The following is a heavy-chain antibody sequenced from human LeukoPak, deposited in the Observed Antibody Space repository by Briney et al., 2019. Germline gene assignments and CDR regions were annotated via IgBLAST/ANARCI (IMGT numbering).Heavy chain of an antibody. CDR3: ARSEKSHGGYSSSWYYFDY. D-gene: IGHD6-13*01. J-gene: IGHJ4*02. V-gene: IGHV3-11*01. Sequence: GGSLRLSCAASGFTFSDYYMSWIRQAPGKGLEWVSYISSSGSTIYYADSVKGRFTISRDNAKNSLYLQMNSLRAEDTAVYYCARSEKSHGGYSSSWYYFDYWGQGTLVTVSS. CDR1: GFTFSDYY. CDR2: ISSSGSTI.